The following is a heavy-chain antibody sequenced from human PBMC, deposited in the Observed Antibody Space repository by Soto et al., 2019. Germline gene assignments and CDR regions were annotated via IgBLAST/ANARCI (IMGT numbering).Heavy chain of an antibody. J-gene: IGHJ6*02. D-gene: IGHD5-12*01. CDR3: ARALGYSGYAGMDV. CDR1: GGSISSGGYS. CDR2: IYHSGST. V-gene: IGHV4-30-2*01. Sequence: PSETLSLTCAVSGGSISSGGYSWSWIRQPPGKGLEWIGYIYHSGSTYYNPSLKSRVTISVDRSKNQFSLKLSSVTAADTAVYYCARALGYSGYAGMDVWGQGTTVTVSS.